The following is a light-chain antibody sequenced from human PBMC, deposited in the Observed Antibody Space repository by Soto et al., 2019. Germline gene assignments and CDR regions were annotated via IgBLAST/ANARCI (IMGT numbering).Light chain of an antibody. CDR3: QSYDSSLSGPL. Sequence: QSVLTQPPSVSGAPGQRVTISCTGSRSNIGAGYDVHWYQQLPGTAPKLLIFGNTNRPSGVPDRFSGSKSGASASLAITGLQAEDEADYFCQSYDSSLSGPLFGGGTKVTVL. CDR2: GNT. CDR1: RSNIGAGYD. V-gene: IGLV1-40*01. J-gene: IGLJ3*02.